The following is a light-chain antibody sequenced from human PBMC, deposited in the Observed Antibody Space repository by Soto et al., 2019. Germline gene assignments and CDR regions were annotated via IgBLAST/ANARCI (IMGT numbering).Light chain of an antibody. CDR3: QARSRWPLYT. Sequence: EIVLTQSPATLSLSPGERATLSCRASQSVSSVLAWYQQNPGQAPRLRIYDASNRAPGIPARFSGSGSETGITLTINSLEPADFAVYYCQARSRWPLYTFGPGTKREIK. V-gene: IGKV3-11*01. CDR2: DAS. CDR1: QSVSSV. J-gene: IGKJ2*01.